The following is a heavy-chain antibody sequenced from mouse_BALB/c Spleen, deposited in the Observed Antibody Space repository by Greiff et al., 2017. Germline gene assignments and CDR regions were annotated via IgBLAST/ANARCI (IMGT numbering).Heavy chain of an antibody. CDR1: GFTFSSYT. V-gene: IGHV5-9*03. Sequence: EVQLVESGGGLVKPGGSLKLSCAASGFTFSSYTMSWVRQTPEKRLEWVATISSGGGNTYYPDSVKGRFTISRDNAKNNLYLQMSSLRSEDTALYYCARAPDGYTPDLDVWGAGTTVTVSS. CDR2: ISSGGGNT. D-gene: IGHD2-3*01. J-gene: IGHJ1*01. CDR3: ARAPDGYTPDLDV.